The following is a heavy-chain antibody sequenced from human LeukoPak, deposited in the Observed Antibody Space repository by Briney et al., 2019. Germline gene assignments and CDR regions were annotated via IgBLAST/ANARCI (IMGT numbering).Heavy chain of an antibody. D-gene: IGHD6-19*01. Sequence: KTSETLSLTCAVYGGSFSGYYWSWIRQPPGKGLEWIGEINHSGSTNYNPSLKSRVTISVDTSKNQFSLKLSSVTAADTAVYYCAGSGWYISPFDYWGQGTLVTVSS. CDR2: INHSGST. J-gene: IGHJ4*02. CDR3: AGSGWYISPFDY. CDR1: GGSFSGYY. V-gene: IGHV4-34*01.